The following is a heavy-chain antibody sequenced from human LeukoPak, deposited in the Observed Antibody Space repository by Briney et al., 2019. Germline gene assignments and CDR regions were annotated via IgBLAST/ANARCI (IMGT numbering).Heavy chain of an antibody. CDR1: GFTFSDYS. CDR2: FSSGSGYI. V-gene: IGHV3-21*01. Sequence: GGSLRLSCAASGFTFSDYSMNWVRQAPGKGLEWVSSFSSGSGYIYYADSVKGRFTISRDNAKNSLYLQMNSLRAEDTAVYYCAREATWGEWYFDHWGQGTPVTVSS. D-gene: IGHD3-3*01. CDR3: AREATWGEWYFDH. J-gene: IGHJ4*02.